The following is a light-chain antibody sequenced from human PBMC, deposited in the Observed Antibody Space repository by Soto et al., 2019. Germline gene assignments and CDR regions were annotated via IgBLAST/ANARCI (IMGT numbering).Light chain of an antibody. V-gene: IGKV3-15*01. CDR3: QQYNNWAPWT. Sequence: EIVLTQSPGTVSLSPGETAALSCRASQTVSSNYLAWYQQKPSQAPRLLIYGATSRATGIPARFSGSGSGTEFTLTISSLQSEDFAVYYCQQYNNWAPWTFAQGTKVAIK. J-gene: IGKJ1*01. CDR2: GAT. CDR1: QTVSSN.